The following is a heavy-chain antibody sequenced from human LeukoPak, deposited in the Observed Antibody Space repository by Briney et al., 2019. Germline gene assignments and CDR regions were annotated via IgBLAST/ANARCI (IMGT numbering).Heavy chain of an antibody. Sequence: PSETLSLTCTVSGGSISSGGYYWSWIRQHPGKGLEWIGYIYYSGSTYYNPSLKSRVTISVDTSKNQFSLKLSSVTAADTAVYYCARGTRGAIRPNWFGPWGQGTLVTVSS. J-gene: IGHJ5*02. D-gene: IGHD3-16*02. V-gene: IGHV4-31*03. CDR2: IYYSGST. CDR1: GGSISSGGYY. CDR3: ARGTRGAIRPNWFGP.